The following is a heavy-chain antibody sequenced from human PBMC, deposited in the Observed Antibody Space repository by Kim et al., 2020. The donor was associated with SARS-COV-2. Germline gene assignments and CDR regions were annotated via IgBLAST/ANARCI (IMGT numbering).Heavy chain of an antibody. D-gene: IGHD3-10*01. Sequence: GGSLRLSCAASGFAFLSYAMTWVRQAPGKGLEWVSSISGSGVSTYYADSVKGRFTIFRDNSKNTLYLQMNTLRAEDTAVYYCAKGLLDDAFDIWGLGTMVIVSS. CDR1: GFAFLSYA. CDR2: ISGSGVST. J-gene: IGHJ3*02. V-gene: IGHV3-23*01. CDR3: AKGLLDDAFDI.